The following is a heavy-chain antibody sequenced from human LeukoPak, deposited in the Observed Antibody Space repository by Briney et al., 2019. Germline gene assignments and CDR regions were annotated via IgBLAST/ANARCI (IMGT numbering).Heavy chain of an antibody. J-gene: IGHJ4*02. CDR3: ARSLVDYSSPSWSAHFDY. CDR2: IYYTGRT. CDR1: SGSISGNSHY. V-gene: IGHV4-39*01. D-gene: IGHD4-11*01. Sequence: SETLSLTCTVSSGSISGNSHYWGWIRQPPGKGLEWVGSIYYTGRTFDNPSLESRVTVSVDTSKNQFTLKMRSLTVADTAVYYCARSLVDYSSPSWSAHFDYWGQGILVTVSS.